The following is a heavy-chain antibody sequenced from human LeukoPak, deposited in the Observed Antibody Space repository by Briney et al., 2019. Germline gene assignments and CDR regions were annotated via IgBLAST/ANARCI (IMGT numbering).Heavy chain of an antibody. D-gene: IGHD2-21*02. J-gene: IGHJ4*02. CDR1: GGSFSGYY. CDR3: AGYCGGDSYAPDNFDY. Sequence: SETLSLTCAVYGGSFSGYYWSWIRQPPGKGLEWIGEINHSGSTNYNPSLKSRVTISVDTSKNQFSLKLSSVTAADTAVYYCAGYCGGDSYAPDNFDYWGQGTLVTVSS. CDR2: INHSGST. V-gene: IGHV4-34*01.